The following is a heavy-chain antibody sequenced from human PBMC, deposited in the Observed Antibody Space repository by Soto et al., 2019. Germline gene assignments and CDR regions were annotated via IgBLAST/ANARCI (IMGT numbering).Heavy chain of an antibody. CDR3: AVYDFWSATFGMDV. CDR1: GYTFTSYG. J-gene: IGHJ6*02. Sequence: GASVKVSCKASGYTFTSYGISWVRQAPGQGLEWMGWISAYNGNTNYAQKLQGRVTMTTDTSTSTAYMELRSLRSGDTAVYYCAVYDFWSATFGMDVWGQGTTVTVSS. D-gene: IGHD3-3*01. V-gene: IGHV1-18*01. CDR2: ISAYNGNT.